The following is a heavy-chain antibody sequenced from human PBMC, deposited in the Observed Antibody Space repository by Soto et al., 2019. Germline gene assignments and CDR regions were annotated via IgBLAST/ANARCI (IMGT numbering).Heavy chain of an antibody. CDR1: GGSISSSSYY. Sequence: QLQLQESGPGLVKPSETLSLTCTVSGGSISSSSYYWGWIRQPPGKGLEWIGTIYYSGRTYYNPSLKSRVTTSVDTSKNQFSLKLSSVTAADTAIYYCARRYDYYGMDVWGQGTTVTVSS. CDR2: IYYSGRT. V-gene: IGHV4-39*01. J-gene: IGHJ6*01. D-gene: IGHD2-2*01. CDR3: ARRYDYYGMDV.